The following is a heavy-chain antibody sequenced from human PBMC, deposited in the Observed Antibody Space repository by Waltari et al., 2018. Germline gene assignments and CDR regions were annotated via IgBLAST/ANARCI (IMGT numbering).Heavy chain of an antibody. V-gene: IGHV4-4*02. D-gene: IGHD3-22*01. CDR3: ARVLLRETFRGMDV. Sequence: QVQLQESGPGLVKPSGTLSLTCGVSGGFISSSHWWSWVRQSPGKGLEWIGESYHDGTTNDNPARKSRVTISWDKPNNQFSLKLSSVTAADTAVYYCARVLLRETFRGMDVWGQGTTVTVSS. CDR1: GGFISSSHW. J-gene: IGHJ6*02. CDR2: SYHDGTT.